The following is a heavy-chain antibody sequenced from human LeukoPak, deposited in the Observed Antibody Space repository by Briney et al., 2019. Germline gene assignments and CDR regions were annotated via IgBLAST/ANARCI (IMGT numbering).Heavy chain of an antibody. D-gene: IGHD1-26*01. V-gene: IGHV1-18*01. CDR3: ARVVGGSYYSANCFDY. CDR2: ISAYNGNT. Sequence: ASVKVSCKPSGYTFTSYGISWVRQAPGQGLEWMGWISAYNGNTNYAQKLQGRVTMTTDTSTSTAYMELRGLGSDDTAVYYCARVVGGSYYSANCFDYWGQGTLVTVSS. J-gene: IGHJ4*02. CDR1: GYTFTSYG.